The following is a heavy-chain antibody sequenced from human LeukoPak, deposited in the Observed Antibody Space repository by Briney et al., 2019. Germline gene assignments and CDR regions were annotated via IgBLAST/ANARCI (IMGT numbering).Heavy chain of an antibody. J-gene: IGHJ4*02. D-gene: IGHD6-19*01. CDR2: IYYSGST. CDR1: GGSISSSSYY. Sequence: SETLSLTCTVSGGSISSSSYYWGWIRQPPGKGLGWIGSIYYSGSTYYNPSLKSRVTISVDTSKNQFSLKLSSVTAADTAVYYCASMDSSGFQNWGQGTLVTVSS. CDR3: ASMDSSGFQN. V-gene: IGHV4-39*07.